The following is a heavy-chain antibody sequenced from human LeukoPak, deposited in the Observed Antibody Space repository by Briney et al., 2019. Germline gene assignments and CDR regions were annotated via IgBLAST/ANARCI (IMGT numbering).Heavy chain of an antibody. CDR1: GFTVSSNY. CDR3: FVGPHPYDSGDWPPN. CDR2: MYSGGSK. J-gene: IGHJ4*02. V-gene: IGHV3-66*01. D-gene: IGHD3-10*01. Sequence: GGSLRLPCAASGFTVSSNYMSWVRQPPGKGLEWVSVMYSGGSKYYADSVKGRFTISRDNSKNTVYLQMNSLRSDDTAVYYCFVGPHPYDSGDWPPNWGQGTLVTVSS.